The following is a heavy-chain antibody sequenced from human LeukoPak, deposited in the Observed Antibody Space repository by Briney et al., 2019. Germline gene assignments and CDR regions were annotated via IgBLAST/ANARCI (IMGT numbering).Heavy chain of an antibody. D-gene: IGHD3-22*01. V-gene: IGHV3-74*01. CDR2: IKSGEKT. J-gene: IGHJ1*01. CDR1: GLPFSSYC. Sequence: GGSLRLSCAASGLPFSSYCVLWVRQAPGEGLVWVSRIKSGEKTSSADSVKGRFTISRHNAKNTVSLQMNSLRAEDTGVYYCARAPSEIGGYYPEYFRHWGQGTLVTVSS. CDR3: ARAPSEIGGYYPEYFRH.